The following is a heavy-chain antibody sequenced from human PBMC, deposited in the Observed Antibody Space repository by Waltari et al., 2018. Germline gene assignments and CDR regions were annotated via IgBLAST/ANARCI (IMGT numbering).Heavy chain of an antibody. CDR2: IYSGGTT. J-gene: IGHJ4*02. Sequence: EVQLVESGGGLIKPGGSLRLACVASGVTGSNNYMTWLRQAPGKGLELVSLIYSGGTTYYADSVRGRFTISRDGSKNTVYLQMNSLRAEDTAVYFCARNQVETALGYWGQGTLVTVSS. D-gene: IGHD2-21*02. CDR3: ARNQVETALGY. CDR1: GVTGSNNY. V-gene: IGHV3-53*01.